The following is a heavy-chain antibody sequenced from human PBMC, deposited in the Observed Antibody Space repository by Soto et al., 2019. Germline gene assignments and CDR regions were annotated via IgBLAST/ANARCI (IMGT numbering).Heavy chain of an antibody. Sequence: SVKVSCKASGGTFSSYTISWVRQAPGQGLEWMGRIIPILGIANYAQKFQGRVTITADKSTSTAYMELSSLRSEDTAVYYCARMGDIVVVPAAASPEDYYYYMDVWGKGTTVTVSS. CDR1: GGTFSSYT. D-gene: IGHD2-2*01. CDR3: ARMGDIVVVPAAASPEDYYYYMDV. J-gene: IGHJ6*03. CDR2: IIPILGIA. V-gene: IGHV1-69*02.